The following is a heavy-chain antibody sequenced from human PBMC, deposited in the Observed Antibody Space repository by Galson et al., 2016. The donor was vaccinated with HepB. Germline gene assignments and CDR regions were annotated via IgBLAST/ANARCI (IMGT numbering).Heavy chain of an antibody. J-gene: IGHJ6*02. V-gene: IGHV3-15*01. CDR1: GFTFSNAW. Sequence: SLRLSCAASGFTFSNAWMSWVRQAPGKGLEWVGRIKSKTDGGTTDYAAPVEGRFSITRDDSKNTLYLQMNSLKTEDTAVYYCRDGMDVWCQGTTVTVSS. CDR2: IKSKTDGGTT. CDR3: RDGMDV.